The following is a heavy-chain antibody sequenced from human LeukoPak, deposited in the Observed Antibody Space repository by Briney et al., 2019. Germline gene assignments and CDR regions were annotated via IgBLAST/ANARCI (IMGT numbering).Heavy chain of an antibody. CDR2: ISYDGSNK. Sequence: PGRSLRLSCAASGFTFRSYAMHWVRQAPGKGLEWVAVISYDGSNKYYADSVKGRFTISRDNSKNTLYLQMNSLRDEDTAVYYCAKDQAYDSSGYLKVWGQGTLVTVSS. V-gene: IGHV3-30-3*01. CDR3: AKDQAYDSSGYLKV. CDR1: GFTFRSYA. D-gene: IGHD3-22*01. J-gene: IGHJ4*02.